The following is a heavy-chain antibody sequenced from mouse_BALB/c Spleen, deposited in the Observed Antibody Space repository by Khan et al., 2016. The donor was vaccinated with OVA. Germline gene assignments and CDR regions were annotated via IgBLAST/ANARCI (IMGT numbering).Heavy chain of an antibody. CDR2: ISYSGDT. CDR1: GYSITSDYA. CDR3: GMGRNY. D-gene: IGHD2-3*01. V-gene: IGHV3-2*02. J-gene: IGHJ3*01. Sequence: VQLQQSGPGLVKPSQSLSLTCTVTGYSITSDYAWNWIRQFPGNKLEWMGYISYSGDTSYNPSLKSRISVTRDTSKNQFFLPLNSVTTEDTATYYWGMGRNYRGQGTLVAVSA.